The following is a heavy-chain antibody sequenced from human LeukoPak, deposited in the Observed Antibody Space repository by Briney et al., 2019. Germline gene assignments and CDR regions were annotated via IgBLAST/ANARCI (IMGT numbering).Heavy chain of an antibody. D-gene: IGHD3-3*01. J-gene: IGHJ4*02. Sequence: GGSLRLSCAASGFTFSSYAISWVRQAPGKGLEWVSAISGSGGSTYYADSVKGRFTISRDNSKNTLYLQMNSLRAEDTAVYYCAKVDLGSTYYDFWSGIDYWGQGTLVTVSS. CDR3: AKVDLGSTYYDFWSGIDY. CDR1: GFTFSSYA. CDR2: ISGSGGST. V-gene: IGHV3-23*01.